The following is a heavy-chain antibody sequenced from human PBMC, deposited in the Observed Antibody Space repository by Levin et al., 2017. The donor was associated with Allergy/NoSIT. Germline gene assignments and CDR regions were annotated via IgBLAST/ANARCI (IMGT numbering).Heavy chain of an antibody. CDR1: GGSISSGDYY. V-gene: IGHV4-30-4*01. D-gene: IGHD2-2*01. Sequence: SETLSLTCTVSGGSISSGDYYWSWIRQPPGKGLEWIGYIYNSGSTYYNPSLKSRVTISVDTSKNQFSLKLSSVTAADTAVYYCARSIVVVPAAYYFFDYWGQGTLVTVSS. CDR2: IYNSGST. CDR3: ARSIVVVPAAYYFFDY. J-gene: IGHJ4*02.